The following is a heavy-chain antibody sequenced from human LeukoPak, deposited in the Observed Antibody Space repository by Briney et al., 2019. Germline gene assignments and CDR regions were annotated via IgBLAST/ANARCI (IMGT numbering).Heavy chain of an antibody. V-gene: IGHV6-1*01. CDR2: TYYRSNWIT. J-gene: IGHJ3*02. D-gene: IGHD3-3*01. CDR3: ASARGDLLHGRPFDI. CDR1: GDSVSSNSAA. Sequence: SQTLSLTCALSGDSVSSNSAAWNWIRQSPSRGLECLGRTYYRSNWITQSAASVKSRITINPDTSRNQFSLHMDSGIPEDTAAYVCASARGDLLHGRPFDIWGQGTMVTVSS.